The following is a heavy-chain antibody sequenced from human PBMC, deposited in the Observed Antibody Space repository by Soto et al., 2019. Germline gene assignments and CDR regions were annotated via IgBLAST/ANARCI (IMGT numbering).Heavy chain of an antibody. V-gene: IGHV3-30-3*01. D-gene: IGHD6-19*01. CDR1: GFTFSSYA. J-gene: IGHJ4*02. CDR2: ISYDGSNK. CDR3: AKGLAAMAVAGTGPFDF. Sequence: GGSLRLSCAASGFTFSSYAMHWVRQAPGKGLEWVAVISYDGSNKYYADSVKGRFNSSRDNSKNTLYLQMTDLRAEDTGVYFCAKGLAAMAVAGTGPFDFWGQGNLVTVSS.